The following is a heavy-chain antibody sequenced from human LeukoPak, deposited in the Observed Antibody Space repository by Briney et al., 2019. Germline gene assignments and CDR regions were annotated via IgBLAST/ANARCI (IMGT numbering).Heavy chain of an antibody. J-gene: IGHJ4*02. D-gene: IGHD5-12*01. CDR2: IHYSGST. CDR3: ARDGSGYGVFDY. CDR1: AGSISGGGYY. Sequence: SQTLSLSCTVSAGSISGGGYYWNWIRQHPGKGLEWIGYIHYSGSTYHNPSLKSRVTISADTSKNQFSLKLSSVTAADTAVYYCARDGSGYGVFDYWGQGTLVTVSS. V-gene: IGHV4-31*03.